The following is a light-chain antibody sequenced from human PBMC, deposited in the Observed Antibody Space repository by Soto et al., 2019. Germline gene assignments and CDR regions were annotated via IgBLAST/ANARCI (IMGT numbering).Light chain of an antibody. CDR1: SSDVGGHDY. CDR2: HVT. V-gene: IGLV2-14*01. J-gene: IGLJ1*01. Sequence: QSVLTQSASVSGSPGQSITISCTGTSSDVGGHDYVPWYQQHPGKAPTLMIYHVTNRPSGVSSRFSGSKSGNTAFLIVSGLQAEDEADYYCSSYTSSSTLVFGTGTKVTVL. CDR3: SSYTSSSTLV.